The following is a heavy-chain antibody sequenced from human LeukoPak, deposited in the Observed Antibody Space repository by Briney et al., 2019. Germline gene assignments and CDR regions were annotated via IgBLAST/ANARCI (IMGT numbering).Heavy chain of an antibody. CDR2: INHSGST. Sequence: SETLSLTCAVYGGSFSGYYWSWIRQPPGKGLEWIGEINHSGSTNYNPSLKSRVTISVDTSKNQFSLKLSSVTAADTAVYYCARQQPYYYYYYMDVWGKGTTVTVSS. CDR1: GGSFSGYY. V-gene: IGHV4-34*01. J-gene: IGHJ6*03. CDR3: ARQQPYYYYYYMDV. D-gene: IGHD6-13*01.